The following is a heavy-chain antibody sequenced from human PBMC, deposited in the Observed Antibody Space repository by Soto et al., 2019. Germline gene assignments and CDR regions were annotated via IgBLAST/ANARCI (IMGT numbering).Heavy chain of an antibody. CDR3: ARDSRIAVAGTGFDY. CDR1: GFTFSSYA. D-gene: IGHD6-19*01. J-gene: IGHJ4*02. Sequence: GSLRLSCAASGFTFSSYAMHWVRQAPGKGLEWVAVISYDGSNKYYADSVKGRFTISRDNSKNTLYLQMNSLRAEDTAVYYCARDSRIAVAGTGFDYWGQGTLVTVSS. V-gene: IGHV3-30-3*01. CDR2: ISYDGSNK.